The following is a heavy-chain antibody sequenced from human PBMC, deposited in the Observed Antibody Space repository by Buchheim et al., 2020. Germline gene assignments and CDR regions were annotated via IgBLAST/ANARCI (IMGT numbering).Heavy chain of an antibody. CDR3: ARDHLRGSSGVGGY. CDR1: GFTVSSNY. V-gene: IGHV3-66*01. CDR2: IYSGGST. Sequence: EVQLVESGGGLVQPGGSLRLSCAASGFTVSSNYMSWVRQAPGKGLEWVSVIYSGGSTYYADSVKGRFTISRDNSKNTLYLQRNSRRAEDTAVYYCARDHLRGSSGVGGYWGQGTL. J-gene: IGHJ4*02. D-gene: IGHD6-19*01.